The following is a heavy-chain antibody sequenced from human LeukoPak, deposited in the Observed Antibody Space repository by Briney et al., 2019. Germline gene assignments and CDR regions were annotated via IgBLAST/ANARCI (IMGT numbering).Heavy chain of an antibody. Sequence: GGSLRLSCAASGFTFSNAWMSWVRQAPGKGLEWVGRIKSKTDGGTTDYAAPVKGRFTISRDDSKNTLYLQMNSLRAEDTAVYYCARSGIAAAGTSGAFDYWGQGTLVTVSS. D-gene: IGHD6-13*01. J-gene: IGHJ4*02. CDR1: GFTFSNAW. V-gene: IGHV3-15*01. CDR2: IKSKTDGGTT. CDR3: ARSGIAAAGTSGAFDY.